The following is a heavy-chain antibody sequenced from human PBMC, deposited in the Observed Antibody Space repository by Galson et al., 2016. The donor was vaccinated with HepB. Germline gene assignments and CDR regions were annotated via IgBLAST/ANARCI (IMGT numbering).Heavy chain of an antibody. V-gene: IGHV4-31*03. Sequence: TLSLTCTVSGGSISSGGYYWSWVRQHPGKGLERMGYIYNSGSTYYNPSLKSRVTIPVDTSKNQFSLRLSSVTAADTAVYSCVAAARISKYYGMDVWGQGTTVTVSS. CDR2: IYNSGST. D-gene: IGHD6-13*01. CDR3: VAAARISKYYGMDV. J-gene: IGHJ6*02. CDR1: GGSISSGGYY.